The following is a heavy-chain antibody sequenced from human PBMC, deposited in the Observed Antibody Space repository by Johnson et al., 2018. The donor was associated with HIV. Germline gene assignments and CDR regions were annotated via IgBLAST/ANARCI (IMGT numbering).Heavy chain of an antibody. CDR3: ATVVVITQDAFDI. CDR2: ISGSGGST. D-gene: IGHD3-22*01. CDR1: GFTFSSYA. J-gene: IGHJ3*02. V-gene: IGHV3-23*04. Sequence: VTLVESGGGLVQPGGSLRLSCAASGFTFSSYAMSWVRQAPGKGLEWVSAISGSGGSTYYADSVKGRFTISRDNSKNTLYLQMNSLRAEDTAVYYCATVVVITQDAFDIWGQGTMVTVSS.